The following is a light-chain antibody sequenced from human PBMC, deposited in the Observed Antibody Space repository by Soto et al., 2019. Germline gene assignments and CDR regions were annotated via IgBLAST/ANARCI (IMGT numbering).Light chain of an antibody. CDR3: CSYAGSYTKV. CDR2: DGS. J-gene: IGLJ2*01. Sequence: QSALTQPRSVSGSPGQSVTISCTGTSSDVGGYNYVSWYQHHPGKAPKLMIYDGSKRPSGVPDRFSGSKSGNTASLTISGLQAEDEADDYCCSYAGSYTKVFGGGTKLTVL. V-gene: IGLV2-11*01. CDR1: SSDVGGYNY.